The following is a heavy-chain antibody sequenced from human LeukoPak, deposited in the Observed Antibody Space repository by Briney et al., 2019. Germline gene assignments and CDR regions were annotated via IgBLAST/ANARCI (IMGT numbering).Heavy chain of an antibody. CDR2: IYYSGST. CDR3: ARVQRYFDADGAFDI. CDR1: GGSISSYY. Sequence: SETLSLTCTVSGGSISSYYWSWIRQPPGKGLEWIGYIYYSGSTNYNPSLKSRVTISVDTSKNQFSLKLSSVTAADTAVYYCARVQRYFDADGAFDIWGQGTMVTVSS. D-gene: IGHD3-9*01. V-gene: IGHV4-59*01. J-gene: IGHJ3*02.